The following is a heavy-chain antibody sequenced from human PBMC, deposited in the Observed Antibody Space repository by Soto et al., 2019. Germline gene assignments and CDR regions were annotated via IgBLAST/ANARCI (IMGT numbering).Heavy chain of an antibody. CDR2: INSDGSST. D-gene: IGHD3-22*01. CDR1: GFTFSSYW. CDR3: ARDYYDSSGYPGQTIDY. V-gene: IGHV3-74*01. Sequence: PGGSLRLSCAASGFTFSSYWMHWVRQAPGKGLVWVSRINSDGSSTSYADSVKGRFTISRDNAKNTLYLQMNSLRAEDTAVYYCARDYYDSSGYPGQTIDYWGQGTLVTVSS. J-gene: IGHJ4*02.